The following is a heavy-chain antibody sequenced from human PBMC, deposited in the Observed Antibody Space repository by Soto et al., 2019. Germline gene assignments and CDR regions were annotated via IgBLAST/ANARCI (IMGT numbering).Heavy chain of an antibody. CDR1: GGTFSSYA. J-gene: IGHJ2*01. Sequence: QVQLVQSGAEVKKPGSSVKVSCKASGGTFSSYAISWVRQAPGQGLEWMGGIIPIFGTANYAQKFQGRVTINADESTSKAYMELSSLRSEDTAVYYCARRVVVAATSFWYFDLWGRGTLVTVSS. CDR2: IIPIFGTA. D-gene: IGHD2-15*01. V-gene: IGHV1-69*01. CDR3: ARRVVVAATSFWYFDL.